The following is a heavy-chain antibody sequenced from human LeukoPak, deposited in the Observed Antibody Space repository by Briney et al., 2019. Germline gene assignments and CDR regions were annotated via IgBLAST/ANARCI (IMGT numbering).Heavy chain of an antibody. CDR2: IYYSGST. V-gene: IGHV4-59*13. Sequence: SETLSLTCTVSGDSISSYYWSWLRQPPGKGLEWIGYIYYSGSTNYNPSLKSRVTISVDTSKNQFSLKLSSVTAADTAVYYCARIESSSWTAFDYWGQGTLVTVSS. CDR1: GDSISSYY. J-gene: IGHJ4*02. CDR3: ARIESSSWTAFDY. D-gene: IGHD6-13*01.